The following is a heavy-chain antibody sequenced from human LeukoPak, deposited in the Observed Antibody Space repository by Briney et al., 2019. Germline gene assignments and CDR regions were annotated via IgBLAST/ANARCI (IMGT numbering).Heavy chain of an antibody. J-gene: IGHJ4*02. Sequence: GGSLRLSCSASGFIFSSYALHWVRQAPGKGLECVSGISTDGGGTYYADSAKGRFTISRDNSKSTLYLQMSSLRPEDTAVYYCVKRDGYKYDYWGQGTLVTVSS. CDR2: ISTDGGGT. CDR3: VKRDGYKYDY. CDR1: GFIFSSYA. V-gene: IGHV3-64D*06. D-gene: IGHD5-24*01.